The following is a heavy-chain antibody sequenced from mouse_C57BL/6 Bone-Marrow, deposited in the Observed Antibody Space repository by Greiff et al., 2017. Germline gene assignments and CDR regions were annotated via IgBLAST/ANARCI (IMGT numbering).Heavy chain of an antibody. CDR1: GYTFTSYW. CDR3: AKGLLSPFAY. V-gene: IGHV1-69*01. J-gene: IGHJ3*01. CDR2: IDPSDSYT. Sequence: QVQLQQPGAELVMPGASVKLSCKASGYTFTSYWMHWVKQRPGQGLEWIGEIDPSDSYTNYNQKFKGKSTLTVDKSSSTAYMQLRSLTSADSAVYYCAKGLLSPFAYWGQGTLVTVSA. D-gene: IGHD2-3*01.